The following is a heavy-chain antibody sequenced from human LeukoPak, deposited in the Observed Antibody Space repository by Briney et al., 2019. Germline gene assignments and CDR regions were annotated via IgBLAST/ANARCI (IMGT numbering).Heavy chain of an antibody. CDR3: ARWGVGYSYAYNPIDY. CDR2: IKQDGSEK. CDR1: GFSFSSYW. D-gene: IGHD5-18*01. Sequence: GGSLRLSCAASGFSFSSYWMNWVRQAPGKGLEWVANIKQDGSEKFYVDSVKGRFTISRDNAKNSLYLQMNSLRAEDTAVYYCARWGVGYSYAYNPIDYWGQGTLVTVSS. J-gene: IGHJ4*02. V-gene: IGHV3-7*05.